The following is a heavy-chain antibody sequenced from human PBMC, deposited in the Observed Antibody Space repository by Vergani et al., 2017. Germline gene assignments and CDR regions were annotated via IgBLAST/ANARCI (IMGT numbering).Heavy chain of an antibody. CDR3: ASSGYCSSTSCYVDY. J-gene: IGHJ4*02. V-gene: IGHV3-11*04. D-gene: IGHD2-2*01. CDR2: ISSSGSTI. CDR1: GFTFSDYY. Sequence: QVQLVESGGGLVKPEGSLRLSCAASGFTFSDYYMSWIRQTPGKGLEWISYISSSGSTIYYADSIKGRFTISRDNAKNSLYLQMNSLRAEDTAVYYCASSGYCSSTSCYVDYWGQGTLVTVSS.